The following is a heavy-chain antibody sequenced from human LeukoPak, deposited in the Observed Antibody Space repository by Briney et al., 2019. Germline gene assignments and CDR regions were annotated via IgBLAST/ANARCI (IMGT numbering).Heavy chain of an antibody. Sequence: SETLSLTCVVSGYSISSGYHWGWIRQPPGKGLEWIGRIYTSGSTNYNPSLKSRVTISVDTSKNQFSLKLSSVTAADTAVYYCARTSYGTGWFDPWGQGTLVTVSS. CDR2: IYTSGST. V-gene: IGHV4-38-2*01. CDR1: GYSISSGYH. CDR3: ARTSYGTGWFDP. D-gene: IGHD5-18*01. J-gene: IGHJ5*02.